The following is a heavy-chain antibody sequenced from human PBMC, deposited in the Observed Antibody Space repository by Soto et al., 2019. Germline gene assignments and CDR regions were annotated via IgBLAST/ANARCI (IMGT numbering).Heavy chain of an antibody. D-gene: IGHD2-15*01. Sequence: QVQLVESGGGVVQPGRSLRLSCAASGFTFSSYGMHWVPQAPGKGLEWVAVISYDGSNKYYADSVKGRFTISRDNSKNTLYLQMNSLRAEDTAVYYCAKDQVGNRVVAATEFGFDYWGQGTLVTVSS. CDR3: AKDQVGNRVVAATEFGFDY. V-gene: IGHV3-30*18. J-gene: IGHJ4*02. CDR2: ISYDGSNK. CDR1: GFTFSSYG.